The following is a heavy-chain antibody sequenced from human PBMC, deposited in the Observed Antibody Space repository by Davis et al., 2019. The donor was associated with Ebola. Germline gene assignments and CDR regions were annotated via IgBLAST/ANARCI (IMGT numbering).Heavy chain of an antibody. V-gene: IGHV1-58*01. D-gene: IGHD2-8*02. J-gene: IGHJ3*02. Sequence: SVKVSCKASGFTFTSSAVQWVRQARGQRLEWIGWIVVGSGNTNYAQKFQERVTITRDMSTSTAYMELSSLRSEDTAVYYCAADRYCTGGVCYMDIWGQGTMVTVSS. CDR3: AADRYCTGGVCYMDI. CDR2: IVVGSGNT. CDR1: GFTFTSSA.